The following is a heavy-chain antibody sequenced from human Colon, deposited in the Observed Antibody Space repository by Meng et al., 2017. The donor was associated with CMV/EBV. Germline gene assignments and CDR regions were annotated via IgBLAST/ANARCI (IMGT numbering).Heavy chain of an antibody. D-gene: IGHD2/OR15-2a*01. Sequence: DYYMTWIRQAPGKGLEWIGHIYNSGTTYYNPSLKSRLTLSVDTSRNQFSLKVTSVTAADTAVYYCARGNVIVPLDYWGQGTLVTVSS. J-gene: IGHJ4*02. V-gene: IGHV4-30-4*01. CDR3: ARGNVIVPLDY. CDR1: DYY. CDR2: IYNSGTT.